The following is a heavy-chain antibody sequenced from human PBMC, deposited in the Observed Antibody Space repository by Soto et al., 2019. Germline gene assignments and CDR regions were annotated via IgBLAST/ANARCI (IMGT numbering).Heavy chain of an antibody. CDR1: GYSFSSYW. Sequence: RGESLKISCXGSGYSFSSYWIGWVRQMPGKGLEWMAFIDPHSNTRYSPSFEGQITISADKSISTAYLQWSSLKASDTAIYYCARRTYTSGWRHYFDYWGQGTLVTVSS. V-gene: IGHV5-51*01. J-gene: IGHJ4*02. CDR3: ARRTYTSGWRHYFDY. CDR2: IDPHSNT. D-gene: IGHD6-19*01.